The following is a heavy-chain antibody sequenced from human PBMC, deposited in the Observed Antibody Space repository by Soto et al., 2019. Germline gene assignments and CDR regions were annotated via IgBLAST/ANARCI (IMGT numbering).Heavy chain of an antibody. V-gene: IGHV4-59*01. Sequence: QVQLQESGPGLVKPSETLSLTCTVSGGSISSYYWSWIRQPPGKGLEWIGYIYYSGSTNYNPSLKRRVTISVDTSKNQFSLKLSSVTAADTAVYYCAREGPRSSYAFDIWGQGTMVTVSS. D-gene: IGHD6-13*01. CDR2: IYYSGST. CDR1: GGSISSYY. CDR3: AREGPRSSYAFDI. J-gene: IGHJ3*02.